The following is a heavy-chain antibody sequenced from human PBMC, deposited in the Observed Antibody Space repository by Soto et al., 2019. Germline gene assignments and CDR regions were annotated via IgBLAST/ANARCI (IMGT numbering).Heavy chain of an antibody. Sequence: EVQLLESGGGLVRPGGSLRLSCAASGFTFSSYAMTWVRQAPGKGLEWVSGVSGTGGSAYYADSVKGRFTISRDKSTNTLYLHRNSFGAEETAVDYWARGSVYSDYDLEYWGQGTLVTVSS. V-gene: IGHV3-23*01. CDR2: VSGTGGSA. D-gene: IGHD4-17*01. CDR3: ARGSVYSDYDLEY. CDR1: GFTFSSYA. J-gene: IGHJ4*02.